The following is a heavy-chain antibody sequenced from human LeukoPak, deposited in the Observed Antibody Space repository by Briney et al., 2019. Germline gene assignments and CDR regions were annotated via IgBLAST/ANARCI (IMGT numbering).Heavy chain of an antibody. CDR2: IYYSGST. Sequence: SETLSLTCTVSGGSISSYYWSWIRQPPGKGLEWIRYIYYSGSTNYNPSLKSRVTISVDTSKNQFSLKLSSVTAADTAVYYCASLSGLTGEDWGRDVWGQGTTVTVSS. V-gene: IGHV4-59*01. CDR3: ASLSGLTGEDWGRDV. D-gene: IGHD3-16*01. CDR1: GGSISSYY. J-gene: IGHJ6*02.